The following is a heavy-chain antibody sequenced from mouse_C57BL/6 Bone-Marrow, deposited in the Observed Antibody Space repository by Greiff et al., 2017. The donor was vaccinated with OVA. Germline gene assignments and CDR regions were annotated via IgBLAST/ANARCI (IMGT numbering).Heavy chain of an antibody. Sequence: VMLVESGPGLVAPSQSLSITCTVSGFSLTSYAISWVRQPPGKGLEWLGVIWTGGGTNYNSALKSRLSISKDNSKSQVFLKMNSLQTDDTARYYCARNYQFITTVGSYAMDYWGQGTSVTVSS. D-gene: IGHD1-1*01. CDR3: ARNYQFITTVGSYAMDY. V-gene: IGHV2-9-1*01. J-gene: IGHJ4*01. CDR1: GFSLTSYA. CDR2: IWTGGGT.